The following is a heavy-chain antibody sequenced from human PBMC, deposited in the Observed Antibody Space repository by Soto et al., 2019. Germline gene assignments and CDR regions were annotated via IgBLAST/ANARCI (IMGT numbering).Heavy chain of an antibody. Sequence: QVQLVQSGAEVKKPGSSVKVSCKASGGTFDIYGFNWARQAPGQGLEWMGTIIPIFGTADYAQKFEGRVSITADKSTSTAYMEMRSLTSEDTDMYYCARGGIHYYDSSGHAFDYWGQGTLITVSS. CDR1: GGTFDIYG. CDR2: IIPIFGTA. D-gene: IGHD3-22*01. V-gene: IGHV1-69*06. J-gene: IGHJ4*02. CDR3: ARGGIHYYDSSGHAFDY.